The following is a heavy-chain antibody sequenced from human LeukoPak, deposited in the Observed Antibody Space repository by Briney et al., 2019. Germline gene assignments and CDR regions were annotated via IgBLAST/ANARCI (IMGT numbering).Heavy chain of an antibody. D-gene: IGHD2-15*01. V-gene: IGHV3-21*01. CDR2: ISSSSSYI. J-gene: IGHJ5*02. CDR3: ARDPGYCSGGSCNNNWFDP. CDR1: GFTFSSYS. Sequence: GGSLRLSCAASGFTFSSYSMNWVRQAPGKGLEWISSISSSSSYIYYADSVKGRFTISRDNAKNSLYLQMNSLRAEDTAVYYCARDPGYCSGGSCNNNWFDPWGQGTPVTVSS.